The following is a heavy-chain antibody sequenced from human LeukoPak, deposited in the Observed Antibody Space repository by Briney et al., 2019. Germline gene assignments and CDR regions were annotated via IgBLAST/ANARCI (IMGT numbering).Heavy chain of an antibody. CDR1: GYTFTGYY. V-gene: IGHV1-2*02. CDR2: INPNSGGT. CDR3: ARDRVYTAMVLRQENWFDP. Sequence: ASVKVSCKASGYTFTGYYMHWVRQAPGQGLEWMGWINPNSGGTNYAQKFQGRVTMTRDTSISTAYMELSRLRSDDTAVYYCARDRVYTAMVLRQENWFDPWGQGTLVTVSS. J-gene: IGHJ5*02. D-gene: IGHD5-18*01.